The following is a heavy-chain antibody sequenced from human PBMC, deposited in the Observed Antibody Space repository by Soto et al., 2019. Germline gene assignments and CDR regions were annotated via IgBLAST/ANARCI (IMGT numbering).Heavy chain of an antibody. J-gene: IGHJ4*02. CDR1: GFDFSSNA. V-gene: IGHV3-30*14. Sequence: QVQVVESGGGVVQPGRSLRLSCAASGFDFSSNAMQWVRQAPGKGLEWVGVISNDGSNAYYADSVKGRFTISRDNSKMTVSLQMNSRKNEDTAVYYCAKAFLAGTGGDVWGQGTLVIVSS. D-gene: IGHD6-19*01. CDR2: ISNDGSNA. CDR3: AKAFLAGTGGDV.